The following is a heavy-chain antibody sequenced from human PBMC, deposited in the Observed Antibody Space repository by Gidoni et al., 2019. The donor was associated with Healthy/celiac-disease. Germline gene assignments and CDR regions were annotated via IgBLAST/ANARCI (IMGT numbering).Heavy chain of an antibody. J-gene: IGHJ3*02. D-gene: IGHD3-22*01. V-gene: IGHV3-64*01. CDR2: ISSNGGST. CDR3: ARDHRAQWLSGAFDI. CDR1: GFTFSSYA. Sequence: EVQLVESGGGLVQPGGSLRLSCAASGFTFSSYAMHWVRQAPGKGLEYVSAISSNGGSTYYANSVKGRFTISRDNSKNTLYLQMGSLRAEDMAVYYCARDHRAQWLSGAFDIWGQGTMVTVSS.